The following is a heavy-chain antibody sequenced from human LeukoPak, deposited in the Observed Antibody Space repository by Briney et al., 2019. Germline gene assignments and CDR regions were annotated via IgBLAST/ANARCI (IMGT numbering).Heavy chain of an antibody. CDR1: GYTFTSYG. Sequence: GSSVKVSCKASGYTFTSYGISWVRQAPGQGLEWMGWISAYNGNTNYAQKLQGRVTMTTDTSTSTAYMELRSLRSDDTAVYYCARDFGDSSGYYYFDYWGQGTLVTVSS. V-gene: IGHV1-18*01. D-gene: IGHD3-22*01. J-gene: IGHJ4*02. CDR2: ISAYNGNT. CDR3: ARDFGDSSGYYYFDY.